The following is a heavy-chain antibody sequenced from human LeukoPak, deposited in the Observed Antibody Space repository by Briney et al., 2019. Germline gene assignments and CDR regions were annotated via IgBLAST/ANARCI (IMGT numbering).Heavy chain of an antibody. CDR2: INGGGSNT. J-gene: IGHJ4*02. CDR3: AKTAVVITFRFDD. V-gene: IGHV3-23*01. Sequence: GGSLRLSCAASGFTFSSYAMSWVRQAPGKGLEWDAAINGGGSNTYYADSVKGRFTISRDNSKNMVYLQMNSLRADDTAVYYCAKTAVVITFRFDDWGQGALVTVSS. D-gene: IGHD4/OR15-4a*01. CDR1: GFTFSSYA.